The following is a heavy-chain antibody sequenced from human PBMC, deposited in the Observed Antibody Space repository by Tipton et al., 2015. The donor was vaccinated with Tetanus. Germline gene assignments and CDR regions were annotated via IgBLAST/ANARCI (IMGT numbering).Heavy chain of an antibody. CDR3: ARVGDYASPSLGFDY. Sequence: GSLRLSCAASGFIFSSYSMSWVRQAPGKGLEWVSSISSDSRSIYYADSMKGRFTISRDNAKKSLYLQMDSLRAEDTAVYYCARVGDYASPSLGFDYWGQGTLVTVSS. J-gene: IGHJ4*02. V-gene: IGHV3-21*01. CDR1: GFIFSSYS. D-gene: IGHD4-17*01. CDR2: ISSDSRSI.